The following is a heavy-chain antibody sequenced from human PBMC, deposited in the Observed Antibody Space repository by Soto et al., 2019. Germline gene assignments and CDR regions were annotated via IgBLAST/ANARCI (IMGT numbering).Heavy chain of an antibody. J-gene: IGHJ5*02. CDR2: MYYNGNI. Sequence: SETLSLGGNVSGGSIINYYWTWIRQSPEKGLEWIGYMYYNGNINYNPSLKSRVTISIDTSKNQFSLTLKSVSAADTAVYYCASGGNWFDPWGQGVLVTVSS. CDR3: ASGGNWFDP. D-gene: IGHD3-16*01. V-gene: IGHV4-59*01. CDR1: GGSIINYY.